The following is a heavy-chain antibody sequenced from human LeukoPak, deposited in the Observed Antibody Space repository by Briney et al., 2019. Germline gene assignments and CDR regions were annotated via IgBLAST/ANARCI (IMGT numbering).Heavy chain of an antibody. CDR2: MNPNTGNT. CDR3: ARGGAGTYYKRDGWFDP. Sequence: ASVKVSCRASGYTFNSYDINWVRQATGQGLEWMGWMNPNTGNTGYGERFQGRVTMTRDNSISTAYMELNSLTSEDTAVYYCARGGAGTYYKRDGWFDPWGQGTVVTVSS. D-gene: IGHD3-10*01. V-gene: IGHV1-8*01. CDR1: GYTFNSYD. J-gene: IGHJ5*02.